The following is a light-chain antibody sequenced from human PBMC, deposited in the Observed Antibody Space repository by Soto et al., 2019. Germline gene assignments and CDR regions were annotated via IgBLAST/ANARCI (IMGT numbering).Light chain of an antibody. CDR3: QQTDSFPRT. Sequence: DIQMTQSPSSLSASVGDRVTIPCRASQSISSYLNWYQHKPGKAPKLLIYAASSLQTGVPSRFSGSRSGTDFALTISSLQRDDFATYYCQQTDSFPRTFGQGTRLEIK. CDR1: QSISSY. CDR2: AAS. V-gene: IGKV1-39*01. J-gene: IGKJ5*01.